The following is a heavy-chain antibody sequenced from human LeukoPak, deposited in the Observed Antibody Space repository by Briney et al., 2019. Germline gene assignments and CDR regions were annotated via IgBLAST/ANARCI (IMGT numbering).Heavy chain of an antibody. CDR1: GYTFAAYY. CDR3: ARDFQGGSGWFVP. Sequence: GASVKVSCKASGYTFAAYYIHWVRQAPGQGLEWMGWINPDSGGTNYAQNFQGRVTMTRDTSISTAYMELSRLTSDDTAIYSCARDFQGGSGWFVPWGQGSLVTVSS. J-gene: IGHJ5*02. V-gene: IGHV1-2*02. D-gene: IGHD3-16*01. CDR2: INPDSGGT.